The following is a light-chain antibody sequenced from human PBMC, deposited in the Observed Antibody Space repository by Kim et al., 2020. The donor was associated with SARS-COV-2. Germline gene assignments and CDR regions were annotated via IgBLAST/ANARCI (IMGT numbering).Light chain of an antibody. Sequence: EIVMTQSPATLSVSPGETATLSCRASQSVSNNLAWYQQKPGQAPRLLIYKASTRATGIPARFSGSGSGTEFTLTITSLQSEDFALYYCQQFNNWPRTFGQGTKVDIK. CDR3: QQFNNWPRT. J-gene: IGKJ1*01. V-gene: IGKV3-15*01. CDR1: QSVSNN. CDR2: KAS.